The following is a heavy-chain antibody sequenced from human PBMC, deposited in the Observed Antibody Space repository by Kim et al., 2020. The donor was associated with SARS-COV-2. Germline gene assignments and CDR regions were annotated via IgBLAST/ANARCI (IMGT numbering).Heavy chain of an antibody. V-gene: IGHV3-43*02. D-gene: IGHD3-3*01. J-gene: IGHJ4*02. Sequence: GGSLRLSCAASGFRFDNNAMHWVRHSPGKGLEWVALISGDGTHTEFAQSFKGRFTVSRDNSKNSMWLQMNSLRTEDSGVYFCAKDAGHSFGHFDFWGQGTRVTVSS. CDR2: ISGDGTHT. CDR3: AKDAGHSFGHFDF. CDR1: GFRFDNNA.